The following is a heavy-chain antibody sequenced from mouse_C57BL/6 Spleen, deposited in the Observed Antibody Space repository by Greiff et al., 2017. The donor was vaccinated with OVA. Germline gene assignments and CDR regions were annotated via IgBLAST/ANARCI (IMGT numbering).Heavy chain of an antibody. CDR2: IYPSDSET. CDR3: ARNGDSYYFDY. J-gene: IGHJ2*01. V-gene: IGHV1-61*01. CDR1: GYTFTSYW. Sequence: QVQLQQPGAELVRPGSSVKLSCKASGYTFTSYWMDWVKQRPGQGLEWIGNIYPSDSETHYNQKFKDKATLTVDKSSSTAYMQLSSLTSEDSAVYYCARNGDSYYFDYWGQGTTLTVSS. D-gene: IGHD2-13*01.